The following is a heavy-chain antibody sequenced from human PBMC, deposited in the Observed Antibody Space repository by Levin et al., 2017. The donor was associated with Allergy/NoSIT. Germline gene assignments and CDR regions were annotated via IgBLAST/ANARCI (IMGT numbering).Heavy chain of an antibody. CDR3: AKEPYNWNGGGIDY. J-gene: IGHJ4*02. V-gene: IGHV3-23*01. CDR2: ISGSGGST. CDR1: GFTFSSYA. Sequence: QTGGSLRLSCAASGFTFSSYAMSWVRQAPGKGLEWVSAISGSGGSTYYADSVKGRFTISRDNSKNTLYLQMNSLRAEDTAVYYCAKEPYNWNGGGIDYWGQGTLVTVSS. D-gene: IGHD1-1*01.